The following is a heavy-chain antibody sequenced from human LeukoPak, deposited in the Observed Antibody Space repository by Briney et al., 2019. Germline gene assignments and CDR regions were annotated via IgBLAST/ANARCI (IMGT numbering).Heavy chain of an antibody. V-gene: IGHV3-66*01. CDR1: GFTVSSNY. D-gene: IGHD3-22*01. J-gene: IGHJ4*02. CDR2: IYSGGST. Sequence: QTGGSLGLSCAASGFTVSSNYMSWVRQAPGKGLEWVSVIYSGGSTYYADSVKGRFTISRDNSKNTLYLQMNSLRAEDTAVYYCAREYDSSGYSPGYWGQGTLVTVSS. CDR3: AREYDSSGYSPGY.